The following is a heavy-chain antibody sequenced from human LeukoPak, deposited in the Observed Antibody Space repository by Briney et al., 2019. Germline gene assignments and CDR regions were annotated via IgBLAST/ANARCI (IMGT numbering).Heavy chain of an antibody. CDR1: GGSISSYY. Sequence: SETLSLTCTVSGGSISSYYWTWIRQPPGKGLDWTGYVYYTGNTNYNPSLKSRVSMSLDTPKNQFSLKLSSVTAADTAVYYCARGTSDYDGSGTHIDYWGQGTLVTVFS. V-gene: IGHV4-59*08. J-gene: IGHJ4*02. D-gene: IGHD3-10*01. CDR2: VYYTGNT. CDR3: ARGTSDYDGSGTHIDY.